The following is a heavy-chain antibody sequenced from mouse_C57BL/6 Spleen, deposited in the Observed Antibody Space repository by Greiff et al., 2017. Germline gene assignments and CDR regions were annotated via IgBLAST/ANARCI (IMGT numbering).Heavy chain of an antibody. Sequence: QVQLQQSGAELAKPGASVKLSCKASGYTFTSYWMHWVKQRPGQGLEWIGYINPSSGYTKYNQKFKDKATLTADKSSSTAYMQRSSLTYEDSSVYYGARAPYSNYVWAMDYWGQGTSVTVSS. D-gene: IGHD2-5*01. CDR3: ARAPYSNYVWAMDY. V-gene: IGHV1-7*01. CDR1: GYTFTSYW. CDR2: INPSSGYT. J-gene: IGHJ4*01.